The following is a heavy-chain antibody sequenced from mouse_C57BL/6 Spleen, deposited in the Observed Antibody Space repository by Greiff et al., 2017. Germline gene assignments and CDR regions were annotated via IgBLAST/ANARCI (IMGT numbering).Heavy chain of an antibody. CDR1: GYTFTTYP. Sequence: VKLQESGAELVKPGASVKMSCKASGYTFTTYPIEWMKQNHGKSLEWIGNFHPYNDDTKYNEKFKGKATLTVEKSSSTVYLELSRLTSDDSAVYYCARGSIYDYDSYYFDYWGQGTTLTVSS. D-gene: IGHD2-4*01. CDR3: ARGSIYDYDSYYFDY. V-gene: IGHV1-47*01. CDR2: FHPYNDDT. J-gene: IGHJ2*01.